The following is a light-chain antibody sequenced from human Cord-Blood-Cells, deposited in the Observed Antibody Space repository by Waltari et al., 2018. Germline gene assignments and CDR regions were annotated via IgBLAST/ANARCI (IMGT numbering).Light chain of an antibody. V-gene: IGKV3-15*01. Sequence: EIVMTQSPATLSVSPGERATLSCRASQSVSSNLAWYQQKPGQAPRLLIYGASTRATGIPARVRGSGSGTEFTLTISSLQSEDFAVYYWQQYNNWPPTFGQGTKVEIK. CDR3: QQYNNWPPT. CDR1: QSVSSN. J-gene: IGKJ1*01. CDR2: GAS.